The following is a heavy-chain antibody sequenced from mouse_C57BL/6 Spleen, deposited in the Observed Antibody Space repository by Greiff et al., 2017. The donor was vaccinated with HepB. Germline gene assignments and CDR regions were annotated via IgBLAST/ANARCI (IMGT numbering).Heavy chain of an antibody. CDR3: ARSNYYGSSPYFDY. Sequence: VQLQHPGAELVKPGASVKLSCKASGYTFTSYWMHWVKQRPGQGLEWIGMIHPNSGSTNYNEKFKSKATLTVDKSSSTAYMQLSSLTSEDSAVYYCARSNYYGSSPYFDYWGQGTTLTVSS. CDR1: GYTFTSYW. D-gene: IGHD1-1*01. V-gene: IGHV1-64*01. CDR2: IHPNSGST. J-gene: IGHJ2*01.